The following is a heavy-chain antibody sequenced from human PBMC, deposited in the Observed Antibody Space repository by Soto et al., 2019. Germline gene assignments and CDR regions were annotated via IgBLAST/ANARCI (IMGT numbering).Heavy chain of an antibody. D-gene: IGHD4-4*01. V-gene: IGHV3-33*01. CDR3: AREIDSNYDGMAV. CDR2: VWYDGSSK. Sequence: GGSLRLSCEASGSTFSNFGMNWVRQAPGKGLEWVARVWYDGSSKYYVDSVKGRFTISRDNSKETVYLQMNSLRAEDTGVYYCAREIDSNYDGMAVWGQGTTVTVSS. J-gene: IGHJ6*02. CDR1: GSTFSNFG.